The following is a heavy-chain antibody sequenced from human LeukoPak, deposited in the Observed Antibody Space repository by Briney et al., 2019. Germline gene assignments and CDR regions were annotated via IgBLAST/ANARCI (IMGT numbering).Heavy chain of an antibody. Sequence: GRSLKLSCAASGFTFDDYAMHWVRQAPGKGLEWVSGISWNSGSIGYADSVKGRFTISRDNAKNSLYLQMNSLRAEDTALYYCAKDKGSGWYFAFDIWGQGTMVTVSS. CDR3: AKDKGSGWYFAFDI. CDR2: ISWNSGSI. CDR1: GFTFDDYA. D-gene: IGHD6-19*01. V-gene: IGHV3-9*01. J-gene: IGHJ3*02.